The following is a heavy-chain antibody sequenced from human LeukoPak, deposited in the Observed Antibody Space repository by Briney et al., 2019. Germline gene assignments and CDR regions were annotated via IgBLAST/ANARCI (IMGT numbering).Heavy chain of an antibody. Sequence: SGTLSLTCAVSGGSIRSPNWWTWVRQPPGKGLEWIGEIYHSGRTNSNPSLESRVIMSVDKSKNQSSLKLTSVTAADTAVYYCARVGHNWFDPWGQGTLVTVSS. V-gene: IGHV4-4*02. CDR2: IYHSGRT. J-gene: IGHJ5*02. CDR1: GGSIRSPNW. CDR3: ARVGHNWFDP. D-gene: IGHD1-26*01.